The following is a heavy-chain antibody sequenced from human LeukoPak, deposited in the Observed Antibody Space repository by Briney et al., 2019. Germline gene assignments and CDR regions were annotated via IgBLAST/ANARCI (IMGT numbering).Heavy chain of an antibody. Sequence: SVKVSCKASGDTFRSYVISWVRQAPGQGLEWMGGIIPVFGTANYAQKFQGRVTITADESTSTAYMELSSLRSEDTAVYYCARVTYSRSSMSLDAFDIWGQGTMVTVSS. J-gene: IGHJ3*02. CDR1: GDTFRSYV. D-gene: IGHD6-6*01. CDR3: ARVTYSRSSMSLDAFDI. CDR2: IIPVFGTA. V-gene: IGHV1-69*13.